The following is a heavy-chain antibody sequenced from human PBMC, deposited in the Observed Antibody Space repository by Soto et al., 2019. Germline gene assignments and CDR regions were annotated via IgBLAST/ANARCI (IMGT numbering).Heavy chain of an antibody. CDR2: LSDSGGST. CDR3: AKVSSSWYAGFFDL. CDR1: GFTFSSHA. J-gene: IGHJ4*02. D-gene: IGHD6-13*01. Sequence: EVQLLESGGGLVQPWGSLRLSCTASGFTFSSHAMTWVRQAPGKGLEWVSGLSDSGGSTYYADSVKGRFTISRDNSMNTLYLQMNTLRAEDTAVYYCAKVSSSWYAGFFDLWGQGTLVTVSP. V-gene: IGHV3-23*01.